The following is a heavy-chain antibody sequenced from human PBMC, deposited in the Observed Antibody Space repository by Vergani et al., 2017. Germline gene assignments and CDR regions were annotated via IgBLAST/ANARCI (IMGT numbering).Heavy chain of an antibody. CDR3: ARDKWDDDGPRGWFAP. J-gene: IGHJ5*02. D-gene: IGHD5-24*01. CDR2: VHNDGTA. Sequence: VQLQESGPGLLKPSETLSLTCSVSGASISSYFWSWIRQPAGKGLEWLGRVHNDGTAYYNPSLRPRVRLSADLSQSQFSLKRTSLTAADTAVYFCARDKWDDDGPRGWFAPWGQGILVTVSS. V-gene: IGHV4-4*07. CDR1: GASISSYF.